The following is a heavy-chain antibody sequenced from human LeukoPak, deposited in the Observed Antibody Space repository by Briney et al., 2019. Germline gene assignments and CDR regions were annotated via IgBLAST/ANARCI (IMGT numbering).Heavy chain of an antibody. CDR1: GGSISGGSISGYH. V-gene: IGHV4-61*08. D-gene: IGHD4-17*01. CDR3: ARYYGDNLGNCFDP. J-gene: IGHJ5*02. Sequence: PSETLSLTCSVSGGSISGGSISGYHWSWIRQPPGEGLELIAYMHYSGTTHYNPSLKSRVSISVDTSKNQFSLILSSVTAADTAVYYCARYYGDNLGNCFDPWGQGTLVTVSS. CDR2: MHYSGTT.